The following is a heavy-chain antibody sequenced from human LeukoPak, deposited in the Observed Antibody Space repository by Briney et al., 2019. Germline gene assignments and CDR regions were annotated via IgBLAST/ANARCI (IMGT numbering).Heavy chain of an antibody. Sequence: SQTLSPTCTVSSGSISSYYWSWIRQPPGKGLEWIGYIYYSGSTNYNPSLKSRVTISVDTSKNQFSLKLSSVTAADTAVYYCARVLSGYDSYYYYYYGMDVWGQGTTVTVSS. CDR3: ARVLSGYDSYYYYYYGMDV. CDR1: SGSISSYY. V-gene: IGHV4-59*01. J-gene: IGHJ6*02. CDR2: IYYSGST. D-gene: IGHD5-12*01.